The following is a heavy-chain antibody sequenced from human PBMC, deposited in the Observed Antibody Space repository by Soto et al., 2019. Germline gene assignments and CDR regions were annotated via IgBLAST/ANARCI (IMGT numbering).Heavy chain of an antibody. J-gene: IGHJ3*02. D-gene: IGHD2-21*02. Sequence: HPWGSLRLSCAASGFTFSSYSMNWVRQAPGKGLEWVSYISSSSSTIYYADSVKGRFTISRDNAKNSLYLQMNSPRDEDTAVYYCARDRTDCGGDCYSSLFAFDIWGQGTMVNVSS. CDR3: ARDRTDCGGDCYSSLFAFDI. CDR2: ISSSSSTI. V-gene: IGHV3-48*02. CDR1: GFTFSSYS.